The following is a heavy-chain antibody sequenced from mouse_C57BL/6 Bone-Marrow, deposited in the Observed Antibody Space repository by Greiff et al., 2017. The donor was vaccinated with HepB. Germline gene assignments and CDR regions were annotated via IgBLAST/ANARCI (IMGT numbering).Heavy chain of an antibody. CDR1: GFTFSSYA. Sequence: EVKVVESGGGLVKPGGSLKLSCAASGFTFSSYAMSWVRQTPEKRLEWVATISDGGSYTYYPDNVKGRFTISRDNAKNNLYLQMSHLKSEDTAMYYCARDAPVYYYDLWYFDGWGTGTTVTVSS. V-gene: IGHV5-4*01. CDR3: ARDAPVYYYDLWYFDG. CDR2: ISDGGSYT. J-gene: IGHJ1*03. D-gene: IGHD1-1*01.